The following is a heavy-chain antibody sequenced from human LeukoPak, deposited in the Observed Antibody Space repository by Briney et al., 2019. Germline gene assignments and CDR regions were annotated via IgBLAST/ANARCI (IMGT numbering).Heavy chain of an antibody. CDR1: GFTFSSYA. D-gene: IGHD2-2*01. J-gene: IGHJ4*02. CDR3: ARIRDNIVVVPAVL. V-gene: IGHV3-23*01. Sequence: GGSLRLSCAASGFTFSSYAMSWVRQAPGKGLEWVSAVSGSGDGTYYADSVKGRFTISRDDSRNTLYLQMNSLRGEDTAVYYCARIRDNIVVVPAVLWGQGTLVTVSS. CDR2: VSGSGDGT.